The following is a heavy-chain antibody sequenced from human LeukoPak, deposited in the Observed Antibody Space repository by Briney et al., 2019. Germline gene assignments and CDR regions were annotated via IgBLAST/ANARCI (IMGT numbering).Heavy chain of an antibody. CDR2: ISYDGSNK. Sequence: GGSLRLSCAASGFTFSSYAMHWVRQAPGKGLEWVAVISYDGSNKYYADSVKGRFTISRDNSKNTLYLQMNSLRAEDTAVYYCARGRSDYVNYWGQGTLVTVSS. CDR1: GFTFSSYA. V-gene: IGHV3-30*04. CDR3: ARGRSDYVNY. J-gene: IGHJ4*02. D-gene: IGHD4-17*01.